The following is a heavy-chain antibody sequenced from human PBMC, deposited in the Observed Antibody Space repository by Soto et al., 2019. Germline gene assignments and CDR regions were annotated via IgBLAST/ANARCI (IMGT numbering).Heavy chain of an antibody. D-gene: IGHD5-18*01. V-gene: IGHV4-4*07. Sequence: QVQLQESGPGLVKPSETLSLTCTVSGGSISSYYWSWIRQPAGKGLEWIGRIYTSGSTNYNPSLRSRVTMSVDTSKNQFSLKLSSVTAADTAVYYCARDVDTAPWSWAFDIWGQGTMVTVSS. J-gene: IGHJ3*02. CDR1: GGSISSYY. CDR2: IYTSGST. CDR3: ARDVDTAPWSWAFDI.